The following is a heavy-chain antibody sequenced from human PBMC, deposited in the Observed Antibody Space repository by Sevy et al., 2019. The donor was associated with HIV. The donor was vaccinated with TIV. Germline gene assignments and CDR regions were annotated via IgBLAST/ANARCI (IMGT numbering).Heavy chain of an antibody. V-gene: IGHV1-24*01. D-gene: IGHD3-22*01. CDR1: GHTLSEFA. CDR3: ATTKDYYDSSGYPFDY. Sequence: ASVKVSCKVSGHTLSEFAMHWVRLAPGKGLEWMGTFDPEDGKTLHAQKFQGRVTMTEDTSTDTAYMEVNNPRSEDTAVYYCATTKDYYDSSGYPFDYWGQGTLVTVSS. CDR2: FDPEDGKT. J-gene: IGHJ4*02.